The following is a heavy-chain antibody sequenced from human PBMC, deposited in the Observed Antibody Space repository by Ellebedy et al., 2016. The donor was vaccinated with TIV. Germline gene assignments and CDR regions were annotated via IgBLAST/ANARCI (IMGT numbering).Heavy chain of an antibody. D-gene: IGHD3-10*01. CDR1: GGSISSYY. V-gene: IGHV4-4*07. CDR3: ARGQVLWFGELGLSYYYYMDV. Sequence: SETLSLXXTVSGGSISSYYWSWIRQPAGKGLEWIGRIYTSGSTNYNPSLKSRVTISVDTSKNQFSLKLSSVTAADTAVYYCARGQVLWFGELGLSYYYYMDVWGKGTTVTVSS. J-gene: IGHJ6*03. CDR2: IYTSGST.